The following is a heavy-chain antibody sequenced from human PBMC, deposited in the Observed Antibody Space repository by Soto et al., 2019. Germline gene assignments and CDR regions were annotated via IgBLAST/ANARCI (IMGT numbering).Heavy chain of an antibody. Sequence: QVPLVQSGAEVKKPGASVKVSCKVSGYTLTELSMHWVRQAPGKGLGWMGGFDPEDGETIYAQKFQGRVTMTEDTSTDTAYMELSSLRSEDTAVYYCATGVFILGAHDYWGQGTLVTVSS. CDR1: GYTLTELS. CDR2: FDPEDGET. D-gene: IGHD3-10*01. CDR3: ATGVFILGAHDY. J-gene: IGHJ4*02. V-gene: IGHV1-24*01.